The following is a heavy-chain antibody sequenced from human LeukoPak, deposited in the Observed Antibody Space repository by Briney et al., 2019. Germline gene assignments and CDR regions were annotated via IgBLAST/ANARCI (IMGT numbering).Heavy chain of an antibody. D-gene: IGHD6-13*01. CDR1: GGTFSSYA. CDR2: IIPIFGTA. J-gene: IGHJ5*02. V-gene: IGHV1-69*05. Sequence: SVKVSCKASGGTFSSYAISWVRQAPGQGPEWMGGIIPIFGTANYAQKFQGRVTITTDESTSTAYMELSSLRSEDTAVYYCAICDSSSWVNWFDPWGQGTLVTVSS. CDR3: AICDSSSWVNWFDP.